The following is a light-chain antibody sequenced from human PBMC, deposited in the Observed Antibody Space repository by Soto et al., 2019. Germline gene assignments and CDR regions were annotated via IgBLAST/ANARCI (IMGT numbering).Light chain of an antibody. CDR3: QQVSSYSIT. J-gene: IGKJ5*01. CDR2: AAS. Sequence: DVHLTQSPPFLSASVGDRVTITCRASQGIRSYLAWYQQKPGKAPKLLIYAASTLQSGVPSRFSGSGSGTEFTLTISSLQPEDFATYYCQQVSSYSITFGQGTRLEIK. CDR1: QGIRSY. V-gene: IGKV1-9*01.